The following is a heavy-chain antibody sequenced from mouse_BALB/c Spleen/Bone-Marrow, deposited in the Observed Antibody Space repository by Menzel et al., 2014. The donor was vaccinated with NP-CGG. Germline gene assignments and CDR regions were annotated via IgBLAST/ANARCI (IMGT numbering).Heavy chain of an antibody. D-gene: IGHD1-1*01. V-gene: IGHV1-9*01. CDR1: GYTFSNYW. CDR2: ILPGSGTA. Sequence: QVQLQQSGAELMKPGASVKISCKATGYTFSNYWIDWVKQRPGHGLEWIGEILPGSGTANYNEKFKGKATFTADTSSNTAYMQLSSLTSEDSALYYCARASVVPYYFDRWGQGTPLTVSS. CDR3: ARASVVPYYFDR. J-gene: IGHJ2*01.